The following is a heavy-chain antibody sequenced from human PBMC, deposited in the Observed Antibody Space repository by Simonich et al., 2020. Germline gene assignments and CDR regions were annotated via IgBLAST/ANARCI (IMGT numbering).Heavy chain of an antibody. CDR3: ARDVDTAMVFDY. D-gene: IGHD5-18*01. Sequence: EVQLVESGGGLVKPGGSLRLSCAASGFTFSSYSMYWVRQAPGKGLELVSYISSSSSYIYYADSVKGRFTISRDNAKNSLYLQMNSLRAEDTAVYYCARDVDTAMVFDYWGQGTLVTVSS. CDR2: ISSSSSYI. J-gene: IGHJ4*02. CDR1: GFTFSSYS. V-gene: IGHV3-21*01.